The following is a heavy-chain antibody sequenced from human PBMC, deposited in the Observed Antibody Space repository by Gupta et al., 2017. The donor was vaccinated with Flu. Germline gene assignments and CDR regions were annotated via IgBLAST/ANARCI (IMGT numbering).Heavy chain of an antibody. CDR3: ARSNFGSAFDG. Sequence: KASGYTFTEYDLNWLRQAAGQGLEWLAWVNPNSGNTGIAQKFLGRVTLTKDTSLTTVYMELSSLRSDDTAVYYCARSNFGSAFDGWGQRTMVSVSS. CDR1: GYTFTEYD. D-gene: IGHD1-7*01. J-gene: IGHJ3*01. V-gene: IGHV1-8*01. CDR2: VNPNSGNT.